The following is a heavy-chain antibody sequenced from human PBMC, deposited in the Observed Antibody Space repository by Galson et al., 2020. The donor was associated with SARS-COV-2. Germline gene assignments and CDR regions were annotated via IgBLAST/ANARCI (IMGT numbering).Heavy chain of an antibody. V-gene: IGHV1-2*04. J-gene: IGHJ3*01. CDR2: INPDSGAT. CDR1: GYTFTGYY. D-gene: IGHD2-2*01. Sequence: ASVKVSCKASGYTFTGYYIHWVRQAPGQGLEWMGWINPDSGATNYAQNFQGWVTLTRDTSINTAYMELSRLKSDDTAIYYCARGGGGDMVVVPAASDAFDVWGQGTMVTVSS. CDR3: ARGGGGDMVVVPAASDAFDV.